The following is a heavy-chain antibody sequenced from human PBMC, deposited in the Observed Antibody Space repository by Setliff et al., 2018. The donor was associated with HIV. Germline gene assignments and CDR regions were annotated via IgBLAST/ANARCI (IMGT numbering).Heavy chain of an antibody. D-gene: IGHD4-17*01. J-gene: IGHJ4*02. Sequence: SETLSLTCTVSGGSISGYYWSWIRQPDGKGLEWIGRIYPSGSTSYHPSLQSRVVMSVDTSKNQFSLRLISVTAADTAVYFCARVSKGDYGGNFDSWGQGTLVTVSS. CDR2: IYPSGST. CDR1: GGSISGYY. CDR3: ARVSKGDYGGNFDS. V-gene: IGHV4-4*07.